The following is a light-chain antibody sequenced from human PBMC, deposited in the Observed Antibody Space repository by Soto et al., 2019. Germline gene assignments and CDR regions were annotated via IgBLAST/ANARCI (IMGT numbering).Light chain of an antibody. CDR2: GAS. CDR1: QSIGGNF. J-gene: IGKJ5*01. V-gene: IGKV3-15*01. CDR3: QQYNKWPPIT. Sequence: EIVLTQSPGTLSLSPGEGATLSCRASQSIGGNFLAWYQQRRGQAPRLLIYGASTRATGIPARFSGSGSGTEFSLTISSLQSEDFAVYYCQQYNKWPPITFGQGTRLEIK.